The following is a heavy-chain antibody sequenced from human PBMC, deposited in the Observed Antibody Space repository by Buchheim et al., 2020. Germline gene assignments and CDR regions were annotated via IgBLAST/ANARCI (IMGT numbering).Heavy chain of an antibody. J-gene: IGHJ5*02. D-gene: IGHD4-17*01. V-gene: IGHV4-34*01. CDR2: INHSGST. CDR3: ARVRGRKYRLRPKPTLGRFDP. CDR1: GGSFSGYY. Sequence: QVQLQQWGAGLLKPSETLSLTCAVYGGSFSGYYWSWIRQPPGKGLEWIGEINHSGSTNYNPSLKSRVTITVDTSKNKFSLKLCFVTAADTAVYYCARVRGRKYRLRPKPTLGRFDPWGQGTL.